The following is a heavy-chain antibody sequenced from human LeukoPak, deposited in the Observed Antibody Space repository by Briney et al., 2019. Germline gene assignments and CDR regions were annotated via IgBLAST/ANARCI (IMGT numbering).Heavy chain of an antibody. CDR1: GFTFSSYA. D-gene: IGHD4-23*01. V-gene: IGHV3-33*08. CDR3: ARGGYSFLGY. J-gene: IGHJ4*02. CDR2: MWYDGSNK. Sequence: GGSLRLSCAASGFTFSSYAMCWVRQAPGKGLDLVAVMWYDGSNKYYADSVKGRFTISRDNSKNTLYLQMNSLRAEDTAVYSCARGGYSFLGYWGQGTLVTVSS.